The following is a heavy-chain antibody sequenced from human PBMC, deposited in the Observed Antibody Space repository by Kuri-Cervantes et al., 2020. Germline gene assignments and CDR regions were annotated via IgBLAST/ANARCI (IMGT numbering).Heavy chain of an antibody. CDR2: IWYDGSNK. J-gene: IGHJ4*02. CDR1: GFTFSSYG. D-gene: IGHD4-17*01. Sequence: GSLKISCAASGFTFSSYGMHWVRQAPGKGLEWVAVIWYDGSNKYYADSVKGRFTISRDNSKNTLYLQMNSLRVEDTAVYYCAKEEWGYGDYGEDGVDYWGQGTLVTVSS. CDR3: AKEEWGYGDYGEDGVDY. V-gene: IGHV3-30*02.